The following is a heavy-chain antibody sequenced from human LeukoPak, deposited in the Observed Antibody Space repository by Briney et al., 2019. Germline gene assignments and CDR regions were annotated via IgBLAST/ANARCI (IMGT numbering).Heavy chain of an antibody. CDR3: ARANYDFWSGYYIHWFDP. D-gene: IGHD3-3*01. J-gene: IGHJ5*02. CDR1: GGSISSYY. V-gene: IGHV4-59*01. CDR2: IYYSGST. Sequence: PSETLSLTCTVSGGSISSYYWSWIRQPPGKGLEWIGYIYYSGSTNYNPSLESRVTISVDTSKNQFSLKLSSVTAADTAVYYCARANYDFWSGYYIHWFDPWGQGTLVTVSS.